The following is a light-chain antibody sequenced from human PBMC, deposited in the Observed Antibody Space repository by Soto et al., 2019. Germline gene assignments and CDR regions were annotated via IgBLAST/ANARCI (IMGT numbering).Light chain of an antibody. CDR2: EVS. Sequence: QSAVTQPPSASGSPGRSVTISCTGTSSDVGGYNYVSWYQQHPGKAPKFLIFEVSRRPSGVPDRFSGSKSGNTASLTVSGLQADDEADYYCSSYAGSNNPVIFGGGTKLTVL. CDR1: SSDVGGYNY. CDR3: SSYAGSNNPVI. V-gene: IGLV2-8*01. J-gene: IGLJ2*01.